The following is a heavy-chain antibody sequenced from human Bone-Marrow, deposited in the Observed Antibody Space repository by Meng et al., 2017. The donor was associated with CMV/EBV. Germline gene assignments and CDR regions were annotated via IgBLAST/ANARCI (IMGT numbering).Heavy chain of an antibody. V-gene: IGHV3-21*01. CDR1: GFTFSSYS. J-gene: IGHJ4*02. Sequence: GGSLRLSCSASGFTFSSYSMNWARQAPGKGLEWVSSISSSSSYIYYADSVKGRFTISRDNAKNSLYLQMNSLRAEDTAVYYCARARVDIVGATTFDYWGQGTLVTVSS. CDR3: ARARVDIVGATTFDY. D-gene: IGHD1-26*01. CDR2: ISSSSSYI.